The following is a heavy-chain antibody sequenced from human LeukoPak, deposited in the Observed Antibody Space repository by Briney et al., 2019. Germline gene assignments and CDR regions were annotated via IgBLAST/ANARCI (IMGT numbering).Heavy chain of an antibody. D-gene: IGHD1-26*01. CDR1: GFTFGSCG. V-gene: IGHV3-30*02. CDR2: TRYDGSDK. Sequence: PGGSLRLSCEASGFTFGSCGMHWVRQAPGKGLEWVAYTRYDGSDKYYIDSVKGRFTIDRDNSKKTLYLQMTRLRPDDTAVYFCAKDEGVGASYFAYWGQGTLVAVSS. J-gene: IGHJ4*02. CDR3: AKDEGVGASYFAY.